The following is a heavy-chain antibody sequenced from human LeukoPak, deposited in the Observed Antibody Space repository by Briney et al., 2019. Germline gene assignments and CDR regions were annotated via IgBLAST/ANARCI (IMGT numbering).Heavy chain of an antibody. Sequence: SETLSLTCTVSGGSISSSPYYWGWIRQPPGKGLEWIGSIYYSGTTYYNPSLESRVTISVDTPKNQFSLKLSSVTAADTAVYYCARTRYYYNSRSYGAPYYFDYWGQGTLVTVSS. V-gene: IGHV4-39*01. D-gene: IGHD3-10*01. CDR2: IYYSGTT. J-gene: IGHJ4*02. CDR1: GGSISSSPYY. CDR3: ARTRYYYNSRSYGAPYYFDY.